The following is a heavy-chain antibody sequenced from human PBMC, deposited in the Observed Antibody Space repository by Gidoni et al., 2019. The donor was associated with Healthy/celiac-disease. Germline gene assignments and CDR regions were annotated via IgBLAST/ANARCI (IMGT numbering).Heavy chain of an antibody. CDR1: GGSISSSSYY. CDR3: ARDFVGYYDSSGGDY. V-gene: IGHV4-39*07. CDR2: IYYSGST. D-gene: IGHD3-22*01. J-gene: IGHJ4*02. Sequence: QLQLQESGPGLVKPSETLSLTCTVSGGSISSSSYYWGWIRQPPGKGLEWIGSIYYSGSTYYNPSLKSRVTISVDTSKNQFSLKLSSVTAADTAVYYCARDFVGYYDSSGGDYWGQGTLVTVSS.